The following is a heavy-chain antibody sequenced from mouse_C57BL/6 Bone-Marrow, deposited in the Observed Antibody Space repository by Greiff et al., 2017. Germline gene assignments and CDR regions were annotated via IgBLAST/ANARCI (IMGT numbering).Heavy chain of an antibody. CDR3: AGFYGYFYYFDY. V-gene: IGHV1-50*01. J-gene: IGHJ2*01. CDR1: GYTFTSYW. CDR2: IDPSDSYT. Sequence: QVQLQQPGAELVKPGASVKLSCKASGYTFTSYWMQWVKQRPGQGLEWIGEIDPSDSYTNYNQKFKGKATLTVDTYSSTAYLQLSSLTSEDSAVYCCAGFYGYFYYFDYWGQGTTLTVSS. D-gene: IGHD2-2*01.